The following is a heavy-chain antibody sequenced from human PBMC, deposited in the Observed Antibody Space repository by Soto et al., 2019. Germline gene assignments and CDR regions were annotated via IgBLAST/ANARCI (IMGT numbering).Heavy chain of an antibody. Sequence: TLSLTCTVSRGSGRSDNYYWTWIRQTPVKGLEWLGFISKTGNTKYNPSLKSRVTISLDTSKNHFSLRLTSVTAADTAVYYCAREIPRDGYNFGPGAMDVWGQGTTVTVSS. V-gene: IGHV4-61*03. CDR2: ISKTGNT. D-gene: IGHD5-12*01. CDR3: AREIPRDGYNFGPGAMDV. J-gene: IGHJ6*02. CDR1: RGSGRSDNYY.